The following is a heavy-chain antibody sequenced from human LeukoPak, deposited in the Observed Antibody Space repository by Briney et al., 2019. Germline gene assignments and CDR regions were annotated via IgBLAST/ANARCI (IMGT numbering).Heavy chain of an antibody. CDR3: AKDWIQFNRVFDCFDS. J-gene: IGHJ4*02. D-gene: IGHD5-18*01. V-gene: IGHV3-23*01. CDR2: MGNTET. CDR1: GFPFEITA. Sequence: GGSLSLSCGTSGFPFEITAVSWARQPPGKGLECLATMGNTETSYADSVTGGFTIPLTNPKNTVNLQLKTLRVEDTAIYYCAKDWIQFNRVFDCFDSWGQGALVTVSS.